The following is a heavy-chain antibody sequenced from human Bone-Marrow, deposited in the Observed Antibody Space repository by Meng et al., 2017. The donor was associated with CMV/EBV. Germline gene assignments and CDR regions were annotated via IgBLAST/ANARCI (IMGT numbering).Heavy chain of an antibody. CDR2: ISHSGST. D-gene: IGHD4-11*01. CDR3: ARDYRQGADYYFDY. Sequence: SETLSLTCTVSGGSIGHHYWSWIRQPPGKGLEWIGSISHSGSTNYNPSLKSRVTFSVDTSKNQFSLNLTSVTAADTAVYYCARDYRQGADYYFDYWGQGTLVTVSS. V-gene: IGHV4-59*11. J-gene: IGHJ4*02. CDR1: GGSIGHHY.